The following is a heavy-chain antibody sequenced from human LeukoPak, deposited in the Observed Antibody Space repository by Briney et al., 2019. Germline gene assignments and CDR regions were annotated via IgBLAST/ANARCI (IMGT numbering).Heavy chain of an antibody. V-gene: IGHV3-21*01. D-gene: IGHD2-15*01. CDR3: ARDNDGYCSGGSCYALFDY. Sequence: GRSLRLSCAASGFTFSSYSMNWVRQAPGKGLEWVSSISSSSSYIYYADSVKGRFTISRDNAKNSLYLQMNSLRAEDTAVYYCARDNDGYCSGGSCYALFDYWGQGTLVTVSS. J-gene: IGHJ4*02. CDR2: ISSSSSYI. CDR1: GFTFSSYS.